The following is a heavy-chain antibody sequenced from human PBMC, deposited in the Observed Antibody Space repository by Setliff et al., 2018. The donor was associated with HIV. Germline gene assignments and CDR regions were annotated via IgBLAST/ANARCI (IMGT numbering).Heavy chain of an antibody. CDR1: GGSLSSGNYY. V-gene: IGHV4-61*02. D-gene: IGHD6-13*01. CDR2: IYTRGST. Sequence: SQTLSLTWTVAGGSLSSGNYYWTWVRQPAEKGLEWIGRIYTRGSTNYNSPLKSRVTISAYTSKTPFSLRLSSVTAADTAIYYCARDWSGYSSSRGSYYSYMDVWGKGTTVTSP. CDR3: ARDWSGYSSSRGSYYSYMDV. J-gene: IGHJ6*03.